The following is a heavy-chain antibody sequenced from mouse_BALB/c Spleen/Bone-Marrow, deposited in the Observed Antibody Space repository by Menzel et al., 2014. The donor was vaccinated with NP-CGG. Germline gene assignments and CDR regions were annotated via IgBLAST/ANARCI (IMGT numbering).Heavy chain of an antibody. D-gene: IGHD1-2*01. CDR1: GFDFSRYW. V-gene: IGHV4-1*02. J-gene: IGHJ4*01. CDR2: INPDSSTI. Sequence: EVQLVESGGGLVQPGGSLKLSCAASGFDFSRYWMSWVRQAPGKGLEWIGAINPDSSTINYTPSLKDKFIISRDNAKKTLYLQMSKVRSEDTALYYCARHHYYGYVDYWGQGTSGTGAS. CDR3: ARHHYYGYVDY.